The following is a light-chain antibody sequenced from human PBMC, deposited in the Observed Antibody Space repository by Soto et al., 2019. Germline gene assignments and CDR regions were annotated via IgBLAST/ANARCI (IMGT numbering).Light chain of an antibody. CDR1: QSISDW. CDR3: QHYYGYSWT. CDR2: KAS. Sequence: DIQMTQSPSTLSASVGDRVTITCRASQSISDWLAWFQQKPGKAPKVLIYKASNLESGVPPRFSGTGPGTEFTLTISSLQSDDFATYYCQHYYGYSWTFGQGTKVDIK. J-gene: IGKJ1*01. V-gene: IGKV1-5*03.